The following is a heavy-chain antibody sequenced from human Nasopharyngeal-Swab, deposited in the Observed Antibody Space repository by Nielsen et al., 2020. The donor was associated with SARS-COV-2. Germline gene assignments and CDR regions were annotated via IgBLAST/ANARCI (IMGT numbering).Heavy chain of an antibody. Sequence: SETLSLTCAVSGGSISSSNWWSWARQPPGKGLEWIGEIYHSGSTNYNPSLKSRVTISVDTSKNQFSLKLSSVTAADTAVYYCAKVGGGYFDYWGQGTLVTVSS. D-gene: IGHD2-15*01. CDR2: IYHSGST. CDR3: AKVGGGYFDY. J-gene: IGHJ4*02. V-gene: IGHV4-4*02. CDR1: GGSISSSNW.